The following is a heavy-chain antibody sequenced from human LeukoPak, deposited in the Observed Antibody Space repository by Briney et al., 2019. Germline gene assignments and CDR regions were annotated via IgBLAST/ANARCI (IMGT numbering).Heavy chain of an antibody. V-gene: IGHV3-9*01. CDR3: AXDLXRXXXXXY. CDR1: GFTFDDYA. J-gene: IGHJ4*02. Sequence: PGGSLRLSCAASGFTFDDYAMHWVRQAPGKGLEWVSGISWNSGSIGYADSVKGRFTISRDNAKNSLYLQMNSLRAEDTALYYCAXDLXRXXXXXYWGXXXLXTVSS. CDR2: ISWNSGSI.